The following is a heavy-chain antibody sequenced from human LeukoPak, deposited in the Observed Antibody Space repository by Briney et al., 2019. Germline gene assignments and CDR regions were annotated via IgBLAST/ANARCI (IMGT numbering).Heavy chain of an antibody. CDR1: GGSISSYY. J-gene: IGHJ4*02. D-gene: IGHD4-17*01. CDR2: IYYSGST. V-gene: IGHV4-59*01. Sequence: SETLSLTCTVSGGSISSYYWSWIRQPPGKGLEWIGYIYYSGSTNYNPSLKSRVTISVGTSKNQFSLKLSSVTAADTAVYYCARYGDYWFDYWGQGTLVTVSS. CDR3: ARYGDYWFDY.